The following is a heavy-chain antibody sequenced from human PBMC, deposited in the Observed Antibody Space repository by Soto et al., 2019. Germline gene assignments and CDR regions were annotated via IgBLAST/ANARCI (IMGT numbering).Heavy chain of an antibody. V-gene: IGHV1-69*13. CDR3: AREDSSGWYYFDY. CDR1: GGTFSSYA. Sequence: SVKVSCKASGGTFSSYAISWVRQAPGQGLEWMGGIIPIFGTTSYAQKFQGRVTITADESTSTAYMELSSLRSEDTAVYYCAREDSSGWYYFDYWGQGTLVTVSS. CDR2: IIPIFGTT. J-gene: IGHJ4*02. D-gene: IGHD6-19*01.